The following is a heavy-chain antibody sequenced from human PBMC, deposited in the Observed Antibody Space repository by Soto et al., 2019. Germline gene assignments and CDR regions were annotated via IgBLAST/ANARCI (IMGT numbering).Heavy chain of an antibody. J-gene: IGHJ6*02. Sequence: ASVKVSCKASGYTFTSYGISWVRQAPGQGLEWMGWISAYNGNTNYAQKLQGRVTMTTDTSTSTAYMELRSLRSDDTAVYYCARAVQLSLSSGWGGYYYGMDVWGQGTTVTVSS. CDR2: ISAYNGNT. CDR1: GYTFTSYG. V-gene: IGHV1-18*01. CDR3: ARAVQLSLSSGWGGYYYGMDV. D-gene: IGHD6-19*01.